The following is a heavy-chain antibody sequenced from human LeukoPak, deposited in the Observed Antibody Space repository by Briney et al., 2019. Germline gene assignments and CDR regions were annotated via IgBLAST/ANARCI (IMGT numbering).Heavy chain of an antibody. D-gene: IGHD3-10*01. Sequence: ASVKVSCKASGYTFTSYDINWVRQATGQGLEWMGWMNSNSGNTGYAQKFQGRVTMTTDTSTRTAYMELRSLRFDDTAVYYCAREAHNLWFGESQTYYFDYWGQGTLVTVSS. V-gene: IGHV1-8*01. CDR2: MNSNSGNT. CDR1: GYTFTSYD. CDR3: AREAHNLWFGESQTYYFDY. J-gene: IGHJ4*02.